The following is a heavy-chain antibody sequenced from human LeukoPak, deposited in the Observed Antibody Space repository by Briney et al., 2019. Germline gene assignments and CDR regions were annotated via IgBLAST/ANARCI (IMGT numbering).Heavy chain of an antibody. J-gene: IGHJ4*02. V-gene: IGHV3-30*18. CDR2: ISYDGSNK. CDR1: GFTFSSYG. Sequence: GGSLRLSCAASGFTFSSYGMHWVRQAPGKGLEWVAVISYDGSNKYYADSVKGRFTISRDNSKNTLYLQMNSLRAEDTAVYYWAKAPNLSGNYSFYSWGPGALVTVSS. CDR3: AKAPNLSGNYSFYS. D-gene: IGHD4-23*01.